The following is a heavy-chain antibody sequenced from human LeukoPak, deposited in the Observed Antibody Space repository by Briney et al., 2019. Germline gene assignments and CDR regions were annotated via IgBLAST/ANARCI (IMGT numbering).Heavy chain of an antibody. Sequence: SETQSLTCTVSGGSISSYYWSWIRQPPGKGLEWIGYIYYSGSTNYNPSLKSRVTISVDTSKNQFSLKLSSVTAADTAVYYCARGYCTNGVCYTGTTLDYWGQGTLVTVSS. CDR3: ARGYCTNGVCYTGTTLDY. CDR1: GGSISSYY. CDR2: IYYSGST. V-gene: IGHV4-59*01. D-gene: IGHD2-8*01. J-gene: IGHJ4*02.